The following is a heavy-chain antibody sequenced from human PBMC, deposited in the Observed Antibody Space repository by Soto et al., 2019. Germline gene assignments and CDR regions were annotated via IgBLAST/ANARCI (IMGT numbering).Heavy chain of an antibody. V-gene: IGHV4-30-4*01. Sequence: SETLSLTCTVSGGSISSGDYYWSWIRQPPGKGLEWIGYIYYSGSTYYNPSLKSRVTISVDRSKNQFSLKLSSVTAADTAVYYCASSHAGAHITAAVHWGQGTLVTVSS. CDR3: ASSHAGAHITAAVH. J-gene: IGHJ4*02. CDR1: GGSISSGDYY. CDR2: IYYSGST. D-gene: IGHD6-13*01.